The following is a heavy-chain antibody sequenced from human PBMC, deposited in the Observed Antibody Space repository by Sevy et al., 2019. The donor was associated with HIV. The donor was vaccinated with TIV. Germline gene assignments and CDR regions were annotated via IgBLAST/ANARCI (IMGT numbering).Heavy chain of an antibody. D-gene: IGHD3-22*01. CDR1: GFTFSSYA. CDR3: AKEYYYDSSGSVGAFDI. Sequence: GGSLRLSCAASGFTFSSYAMSWVRQAPGKGLEWVSAISGSGGSTYYADSVKGRFTISRDNSKNTLYLQMNGLRAEDTAVYYCAKEYYYDSSGSVGAFDIWGHGTMVTVSS. CDR2: ISGSGGST. J-gene: IGHJ3*02. V-gene: IGHV3-23*01.